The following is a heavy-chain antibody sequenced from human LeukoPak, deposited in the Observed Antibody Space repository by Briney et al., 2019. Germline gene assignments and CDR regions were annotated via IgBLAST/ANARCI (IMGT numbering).Heavy chain of an antibody. Sequence: PGWSPRLSCAVSGFTFSHYAINWVRQAPGKGLEWVSYISSTSKFIYFADSVKGRFTISRDNDKNSLTLQLNSLRPEDTAVYYCARGALSGSGTFAYWGQLTLVTVSS. J-gene: IGHJ4*02. CDR2: ISSTSKFI. V-gene: IGHV3-21*01. CDR1: GFTFSHYA. D-gene: IGHD1-26*01. CDR3: ARGALSGSGTFAY.